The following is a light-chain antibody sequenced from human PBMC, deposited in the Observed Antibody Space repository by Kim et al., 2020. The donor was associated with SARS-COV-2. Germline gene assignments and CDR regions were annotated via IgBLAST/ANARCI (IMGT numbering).Light chain of an antibody. V-gene: IGKV3-11*01. CDR2: DAS. Sequence: LSPGERATLSCRASQSLNSYLAWYQQKPGQAPRLLIYDASSRATGVPARFRGSESGTDFTLTISSLEPEDFAVYYCQQRRNWPLTFGGGTKVDIK. J-gene: IGKJ4*01. CDR1: QSLNSY. CDR3: QQRRNWPLT.